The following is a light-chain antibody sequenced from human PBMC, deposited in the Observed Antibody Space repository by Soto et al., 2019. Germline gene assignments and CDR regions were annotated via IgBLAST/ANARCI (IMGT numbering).Light chain of an antibody. Sequence: EIVMTQSPATLSVAPGERATLSCRASQSVSSNLAWYQQKPGQAPRLFIYGASTRATAIPPRFSGSGSETEFTLTISSLQSEDFAVYYCQQYDNWPITFGQGTRLEIK. J-gene: IGKJ5*01. CDR1: QSVSSN. V-gene: IGKV3-15*01. CDR2: GAS. CDR3: QQYDNWPIT.